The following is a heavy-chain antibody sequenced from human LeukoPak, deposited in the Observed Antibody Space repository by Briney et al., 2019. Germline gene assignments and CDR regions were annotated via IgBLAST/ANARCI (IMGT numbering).Heavy chain of an antibody. J-gene: IGHJ4*02. CDR2: IYCSGST. Sequence: SETLSLTCIVSGGSISSSSYYWGWIRQPPGKGLEWIVSIYCSGSTYYNPSLKSRVTISVDTSKNQFSLKLSSVTAADTAVYYCARGYYDSSGYYFDYWGQGTLVTVSS. D-gene: IGHD3-22*01. CDR1: GGSISSSSYY. CDR3: ARGYYDSSGYYFDY. V-gene: IGHV4-39*07.